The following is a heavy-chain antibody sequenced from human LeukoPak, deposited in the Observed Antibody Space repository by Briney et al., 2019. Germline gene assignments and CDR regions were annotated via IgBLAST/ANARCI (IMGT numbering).Heavy chain of an antibody. CDR1: GFTFSSYA. V-gene: IGHV3-23*01. D-gene: IGHD3-22*01. J-gene: IGHJ4*02. Sequence: GGSLRLSCAASGFTFSSYAMNWVRQAPGKGLEWVSSISGGAGGAAYADSVKGRFTISRDNSKNTLYLQMNSLRAEDTAVYYCAKDPNYYDSSGNDYWGQGTLVTVSS. CDR2: ISGGAGGA. CDR3: AKDPNYYDSSGNDY.